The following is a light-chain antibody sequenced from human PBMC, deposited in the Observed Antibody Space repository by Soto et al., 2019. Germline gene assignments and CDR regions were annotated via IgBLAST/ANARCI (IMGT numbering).Light chain of an antibody. J-gene: IGKJ1*01. V-gene: IGKV1-5*03. Sequence: IPLAQFRCPVSASVGDRVTITCRASQNINTWLAWYQQKPGKAPKLLILKASSLESGVPSRFSGSGSGTEFTLTISSLQPDDFATYYCQHFNSYPWTFGQGTKVDIK. CDR1: QNINTW. CDR2: KAS. CDR3: QHFNSYPWT.